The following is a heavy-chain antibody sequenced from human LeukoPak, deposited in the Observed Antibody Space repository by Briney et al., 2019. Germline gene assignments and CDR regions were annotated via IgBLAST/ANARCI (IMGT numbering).Heavy chain of an antibody. D-gene: IGHD1-26*01. CDR2: ISSSSSTI. CDR3: TSLVGATTSGWFDP. Sequence: PGGSLRLSCAASGFTFGSYSMNWVRQAPGKGLEWVSYISSSSSTIYYADSVKGRFTISRDSAKNSLYLHMNSLRDEDTAIYYCTSLVGATTSGWFDPWGQGTLIIVSS. CDR1: GFTFGSYS. V-gene: IGHV3-48*02. J-gene: IGHJ5*01.